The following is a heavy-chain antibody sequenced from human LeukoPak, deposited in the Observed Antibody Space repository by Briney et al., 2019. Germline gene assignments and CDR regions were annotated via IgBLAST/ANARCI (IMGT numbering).Heavy chain of an antibody. CDR2: RRYDEGNA. V-gene: IGHV3-30*02. CDR3: AKDRQNWVPSWMDV. Sequence: GRSLRLSCTTSGFTFTSDGMHSVRQAPGNWLEWVSFRRYDEGNAYYAASVKDRFTSSRYNSKNSLYLQMNSLRADDTDVYYCAKDRQNWVPSWMDVWGKGTTVTVSS. CDR1: GFTFTSDG. D-gene: IGHD2/OR15-2a*01. J-gene: IGHJ6*04.